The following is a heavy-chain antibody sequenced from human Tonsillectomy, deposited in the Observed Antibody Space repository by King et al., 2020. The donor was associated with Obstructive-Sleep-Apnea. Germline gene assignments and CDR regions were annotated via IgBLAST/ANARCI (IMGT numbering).Heavy chain of an antibody. Sequence: QLQESGPGLVKPSETLSLTCTVSGGSISSYYWSWIRQPPGKGLEWIGYIYYSESTNYNPSLKSRVTISVDTSKNQFSLKLSSVTAADTAVYYCARQPLGISIAVAGTETLFDYWGQGTLVTVSS. J-gene: IGHJ4*02. D-gene: IGHD6-19*01. CDR3: ARQPLGISIAVAGTETLFDY. CDR2: IYYSEST. CDR1: GGSISSYY. V-gene: IGHV4-59*01.